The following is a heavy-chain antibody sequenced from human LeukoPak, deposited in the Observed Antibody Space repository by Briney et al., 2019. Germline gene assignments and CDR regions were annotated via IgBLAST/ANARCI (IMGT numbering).Heavy chain of an antibody. D-gene: IGHD2-2*01. CDR3: ARDRWGCASTSCYDFGY. Sequence: PGGSLRLSCAASGFTFSNYAMRWVRQAPGKGLEYVSAISSNEGSTYYANSVKGRFTISRDNSKNTLYLQMGSLRAGDMAVYYCARDRWGCASTSCYDFGYWGQGTLVTVSS. CDR1: GFTFSNYA. CDR2: ISSNEGST. V-gene: IGHV3-64*01. J-gene: IGHJ4*02.